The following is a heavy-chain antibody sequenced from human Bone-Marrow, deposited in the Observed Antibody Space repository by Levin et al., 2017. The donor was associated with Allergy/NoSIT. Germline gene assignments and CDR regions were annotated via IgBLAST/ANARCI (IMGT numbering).Heavy chain of an antibody. V-gene: IGHV3-21*01. CDR1: GFTFSSYS. CDR3: ARAPTYYYGSGSMYNWFDP. Sequence: GGSLRLSCAASGFTFSSYSMNWVRQAPGKGLEWVSSISSSSSYIYYADSVKGRFTISRDNAKNSLYLQMNSLRAEDTAVYYCARAPTYYYGSGSMYNWFDPWGQGTLVTVSS. D-gene: IGHD3-10*01. CDR2: ISSSSSYI. J-gene: IGHJ5*02.